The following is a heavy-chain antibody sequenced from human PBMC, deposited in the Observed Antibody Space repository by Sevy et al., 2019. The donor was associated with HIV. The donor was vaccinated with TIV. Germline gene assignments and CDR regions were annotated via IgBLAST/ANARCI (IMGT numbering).Heavy chain of an antibody. Sequence: GGSLRLSCAASGFSVSNSYMSWVRQAPGKGLQWVSVIYSGDSTYYTDSVKGRFTISRDNSKNRLYLQMNSLRAEDTAVYYCARLSMYYYDSSGYYTTGHAFDIWGQGTMVTVSS. V-gene: IGHV3-53*01. D-gene: IGHD3-22*01. CDR1: GFSVSNSY. J-gene: IGHJ3*02. CDR2: IYSGDST. CDR3: ARLSMYYYDSSGYYTTGHAFDI.